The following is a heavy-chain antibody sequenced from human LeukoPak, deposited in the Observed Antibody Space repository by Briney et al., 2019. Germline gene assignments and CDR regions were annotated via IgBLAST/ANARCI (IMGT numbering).Heavy chain of an antibody. D-gene: IGHD3-10*01. Sequence: SETLSLTRAVYGGSFSGYYWSWIRQPPGKGLEWIGEINHSGSTNYNPSLKSRVTISVDTSKNQFSLKLSSVTAADTAVYYCARRSVTMVRGVIRYYFDYWGQGTLVTVSS. CDR1: GGSFSGYY. CDR3: ARRSVTMVRGVIRYYFDY. V-gene: IGHV4-34*01. J-gene: IGHJ4*02. CDR2: INHSGST.